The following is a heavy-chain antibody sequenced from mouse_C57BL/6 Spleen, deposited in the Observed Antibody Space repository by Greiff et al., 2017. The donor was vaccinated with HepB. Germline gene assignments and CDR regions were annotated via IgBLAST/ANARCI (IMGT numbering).Heavy chain of an antibody. Sequence: VQLQQSGAELVKPGASVKISCKASGYAFSSYCMNWVKQRPGKGLEWIGQIYPGDGDTNYNGKFKGKATLTADKSSSTAYMQLSSLTSEDSAVYFCARDYGNYGFAYWGQGTLVTVSA. CDR1: GYAFSSYC. CDR3: ARDYGNYGFAY. J-gene: IGHJ3*01. CDR2: IYPGDGDT. V-gene: IGHV1-80*01. D-gene: IGHD2-1*01.